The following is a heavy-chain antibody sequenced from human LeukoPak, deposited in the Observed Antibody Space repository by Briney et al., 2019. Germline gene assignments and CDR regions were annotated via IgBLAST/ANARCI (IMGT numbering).Heavy chain of an antibody. Sequence: PGGSLRLSCAASGFTFSSYEMNWVRQAPGKGLEWVSHISVGGSTKHYADSVKGRFTISRDNAKNSLYLQVNSLRAEDTAVYYCASGIGSGNYNVYWGQGTLVTVSS. J-gene: IGHJ4*02. CDR3: ASGIGSGNYNVY. D-gene: IGHD3-10*01. CDR1: GFTFSSYE. CDR2: ISVGGSTK. V-gene: IGHV3-48*03.